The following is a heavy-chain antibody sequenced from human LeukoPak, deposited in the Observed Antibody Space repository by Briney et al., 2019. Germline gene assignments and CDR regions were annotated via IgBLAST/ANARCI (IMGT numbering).Heavy chain of an antibody. Sequence: KTSETLSLTCTVSGGSISSYYWSWIRQPPGKGLEWIGYIYYSGSTNYNPSLKSRVTMSVDTSKNQFSLKLSSVTAADTAVYYCARERSLWFGELSGAFDIWGQGTMVTVSS. D-gene: IGHD3-10*01. CDR2: IYYSGST. CDR3: ARERSLWFGELSGAFDI. J-gene: IGHJ3*02. CDR1: GGSISSYY. V-gene: IGHV4-59*12.